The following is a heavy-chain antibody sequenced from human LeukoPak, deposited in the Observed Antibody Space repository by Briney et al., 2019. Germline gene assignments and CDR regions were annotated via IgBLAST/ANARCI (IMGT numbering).Heavy chain of an antibody. Sequence: PSETLSLTCTVSGGSLSSYYWIWIRQPPGKGLEYIGYFHYSGNTNYNPSLKSRVTISVDTSRKQFSLKLNSVTAADTALYYCARLGLPNAFDIWGQGTLVTVSS. CDR2: FHYSGNT. J-gene: IGHJ3*02. CDR1: GGSLSSYY. V-gene: IGHV4-59*08. CDR3: ARLGLPNAFDI. D-gene: IGHD1-26*01.